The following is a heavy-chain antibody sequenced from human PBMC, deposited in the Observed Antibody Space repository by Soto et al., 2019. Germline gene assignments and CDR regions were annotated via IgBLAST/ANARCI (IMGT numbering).Heavy chain of an antibody. CDR2: INAGNGNT. CDR1: GYTFTSYA. V-gene: IGHV1-3*01. CDR3: ARGGGATTGDAFDI. D-gene: IGHD1-26*01. J-gene: IGHJ3*02. Sequence: ASVKVSCKASGYTFTSYAMHWVRQAPGQRLEWMGWINAGNGNTGYAQKFQGRVTMTRNTSISTAYMELSSLRSEDTAVYYCARGGGATTGDAFDIWGQGTMVTVSS.